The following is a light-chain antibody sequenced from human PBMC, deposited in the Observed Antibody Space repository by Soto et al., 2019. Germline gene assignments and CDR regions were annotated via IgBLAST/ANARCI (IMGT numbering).Light chain of an antibody. CDR2: TAS. CDR1: QTIDSY. V-gene: IGKV1-39*01. J-gene: IGKJ5*01. CDR3: QQNYSTPIS. Sequence: DIQMTQSPPSLSATVGDRVTLTCRASQTIDSYLNWYQQKPGKAPNLLMYTASNLQSGVPSRFSGSGSGTDFTLTISSLQPEDFATYYCQQNYSTPISFGQGTRVEIK.